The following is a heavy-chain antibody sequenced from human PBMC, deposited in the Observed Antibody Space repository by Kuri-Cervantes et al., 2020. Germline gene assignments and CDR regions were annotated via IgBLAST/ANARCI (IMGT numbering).Heavy chain of an antibody. CDR3: ARDPCGGDCYSGDAFDI. Sequence: ESLKISCAVSGYSISSGFYWGWIRQPPGKGLEWIGSIYGSGSTSYNASLQSRITISVDTSKNQFSLKLNSVTAADTAVYYCARDPCGGDCYSGDAFDIWGQGTMVTVSS. CDR2: IYGSGST. J-gene: IGHJ3*02. V-gene: IGHV4-38-2*02. D-gene: IGHD2-21*02. CDR1: GYSISSGFY.